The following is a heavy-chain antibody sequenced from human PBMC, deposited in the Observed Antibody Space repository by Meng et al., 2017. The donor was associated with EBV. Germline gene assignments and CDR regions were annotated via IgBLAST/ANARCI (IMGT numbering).Heavy chain of an antibody. J-gene: IGHJ4*02. Sequence: GPGLFKASGTLALTVAVVGGSFSGYYWSWIRQPPGKGLEWIGEINHSGSTNYNPSLKSRVTISVDTSKNQFSLKLSSVTAADTAVYYCARGRWLQPGSYFDYWGQGTLVTVSS. CDR1: GGSFSGYY. V-gene: IGHV4-34*01. D-gene: IGHD5-24*01. CDR3: ARGRWLQPGSYFDY. CDR2: INHSGST.